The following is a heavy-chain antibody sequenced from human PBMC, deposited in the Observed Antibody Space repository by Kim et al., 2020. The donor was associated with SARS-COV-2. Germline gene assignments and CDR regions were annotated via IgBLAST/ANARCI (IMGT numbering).Heavy chain of an antibody. Sequence: SETLSLTCAVYGGSFSGYYWSWIRQPPGKGLEWIGEINHSGSTNYNPSLKSRVTISVDTSKNQFSLKLSSVTAADTAVYYCARGYYDFWSGYWVPSDYYYGMDVWGQGTTVTVSS. CDR2: INHSGST. J-gene: IGHJ6*02. CDR1: GGSFSGYY. D-gene: IGHD3-3*01. CDR3: ARGYYDFWSGYWVPSDYYYGMDV. V-gene: IGHV4-34*01.